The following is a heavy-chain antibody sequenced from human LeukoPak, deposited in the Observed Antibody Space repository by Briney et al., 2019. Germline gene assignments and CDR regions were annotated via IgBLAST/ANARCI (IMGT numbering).Heavy chain of an antibody. J-gene: IGHJ4*02. Sequence: SETLSLTCAVYGGSFSGYYWSWIRQPPGKGLEWIGEINHSGSTNYNPSLKGRVTISVDTSKNQFSLKLSSVTAADTAVYYCARRRDDYGGNGGFYYWGQGTLVTVSS. CDR3: ARRRDDYGGNGGFYY. CDR2: INHSGST. CDR1: GGSFSGYY. D-gene: IGHD4-23*01. V-gene: IGHV4-34*01.